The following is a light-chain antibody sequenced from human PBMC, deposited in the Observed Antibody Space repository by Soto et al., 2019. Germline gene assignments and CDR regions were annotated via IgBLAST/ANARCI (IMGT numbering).Light chain of an antibody. Sequence: DIMLTQSPATLSLSLGERATLSCRASQSVSSYLAWYQQKPGQAPSLLIYDVSNRATGIPARFSGSGSGTDFTLTISSLEPEDFAVYYCQQRFTFGQGTRLEIK. CDR3: QQRFT. CDR1: QSVSSY. V-gene: IGKV3-11*01. J-gene: IGKJ5*01. CDR2: DVS.